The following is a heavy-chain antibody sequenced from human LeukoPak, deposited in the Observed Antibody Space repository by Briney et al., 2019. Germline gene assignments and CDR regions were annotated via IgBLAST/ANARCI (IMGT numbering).Heavy chain of an antibody. Sequence: PGGSLRLSCEASGFTFTTYSMTWVRQAPGKGLEWVSAISGSGGSTYYADSVKGRFTISRDNSKNTLYLQMNSLRAEDTAVYYCAKPTRPTTAPFDYWGQGTLVTVSS. CDR3: AKPTRPTTAPFDY. V-gene: IGHV3-23*01. CDR1: GFTFTTYS. CDR2: ISGSGGST. J-gene: IGHJ4*02. D-gene: IGHD1-14*01.